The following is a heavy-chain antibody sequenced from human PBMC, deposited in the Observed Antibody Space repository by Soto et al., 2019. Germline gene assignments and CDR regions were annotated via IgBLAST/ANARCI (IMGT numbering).Heavy chain of an antibody. CDR2: IYTSGST. D-gene: IGHD2-2*01. V-gene: IGHV4-4*07. Sequence: QVQLQESGPGLLKPSETLSLTCTVSGGSISSYYWSWIRQPAGKGLEWIGRIYTSGSTNYNPSLKSRRTMSVAPSMNQFSLKLSSVTAADTAVYYCARACSSNSCYDVFDHWGQGTLVTVSS. CDR1: GGSISSYY. CDR3: ARACSSNSCYDVFDH. J-gene: IGHJ4*02.